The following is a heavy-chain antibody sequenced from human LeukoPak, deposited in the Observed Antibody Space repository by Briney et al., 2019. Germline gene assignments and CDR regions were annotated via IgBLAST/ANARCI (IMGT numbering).Heavy chain of an antibody. CDR3: ARGSEERFGELSLDY. CDR1: GFTFSSYA. D-gene: IGHD3-10*01. CDR2: IGGSGGST. J-gene: IGHJ4*02. V-gene: IGHV3-23*01. Sequence: GRSLRLSCAASGFTFSSYAMGWVRQAPGKGLEWVSGIGGSGGSTYYADSVKGRFTISRDNSKNTLYLQMNSLRAEDTAVYYCARGSEERFGELSLDYWGQGTLVTVSS.